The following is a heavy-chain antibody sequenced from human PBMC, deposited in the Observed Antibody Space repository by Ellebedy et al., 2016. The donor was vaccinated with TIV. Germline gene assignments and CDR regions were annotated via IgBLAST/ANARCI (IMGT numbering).Heavy chain of an antibody. J-gene: IGHJ6*03. CDR2: IRSQTYGGTT. V-gene: IGHV3-49*03. D-gene: IGHD5-24*01. CDR3: SRMALHVSLNYYYMDV. CDR1: GFTFGDYA. Sequence: GGSLRLXXTASGFTFGDYAMSWFRQAPGKGLEWIGFIRSQTYGGTTEYAASVKGRFSISRENSRSIAYLQMNSLETGDTAVYYCSRMALHVSLNYYYMDVWGKGTTVTVSS.